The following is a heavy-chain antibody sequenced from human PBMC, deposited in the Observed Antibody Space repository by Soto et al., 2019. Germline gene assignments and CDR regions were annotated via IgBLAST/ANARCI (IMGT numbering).Heavy chain of an antibody. CDR1: GFTFSTYA. D-gene: IGHD2-15*01. CDR3: TSGYCGGSTCDSVRY. Sequence: PGGSLRLSCAASGFTFSTYAMTWVRQAPGKGLEWVSIISGGAHSVYYADSVKGRFTISRDNSKNTLYLQMSSLRAADTAVYYCTSGYCGGSTCDSVRYWGQGTQVTVSS. CDR2: ISGGAHSV. J-gene: IGHJ4*02. V-gene: IGHV3-23*01.